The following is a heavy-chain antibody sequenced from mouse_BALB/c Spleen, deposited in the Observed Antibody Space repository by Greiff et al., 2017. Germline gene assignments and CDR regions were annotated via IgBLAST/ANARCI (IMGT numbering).Heavy chain of an antibody. CDR1: GFSLTGYG. V-gene: IGHV2-6-7*01. Sequence: VQVVESGPGLVAPSQSLSITCTVSGFSLTGYGVNWVRQPPGKGLEWLGMIWGDGSTDYNSALKSRLSISKDNSKSQVFLKMNSLQTDDTARYYCATYYYGSSYWYFDVWGAGTTVTVSS. D-gene: IGHD1-1*01. CDR3: ATYYYGSSYWYFDV. J-gene: IGHJ1*01. CDR2: IWGDGST.